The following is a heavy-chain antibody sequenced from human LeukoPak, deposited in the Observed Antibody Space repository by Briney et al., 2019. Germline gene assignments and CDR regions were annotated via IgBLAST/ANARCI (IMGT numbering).Heavy chain of an antibody. Sequence: GASVKVSCKASGYTFTSYAMNWVRQAPGQGLEWMGWINTNTGNPTYAQGFTGRFVFSLDTSVSTAYLQISSLKAEDTAVYCCARESEYYYDSSTYSGDDYWGQGTLVTVSS. J-gene: IGHJ4*02. CDR2: INTNTGNP. V-gene: IGHV7-4-1*02. D-gene: IGHD3-22*01. CDR3: ARESEYYYDSSTYSGDDY. CDR1: GYTFTSYA.